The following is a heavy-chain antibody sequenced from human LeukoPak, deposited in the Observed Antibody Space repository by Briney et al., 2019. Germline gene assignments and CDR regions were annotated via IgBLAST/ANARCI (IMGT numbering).Heavy chain of an antibody. Sequence: SETLSLTCTVSGGSISSYYWSWIRQPPGKGLEWIGYIYYSGSTNYNPSLKSRVTISVDTSKNQFSLKLSSVTAADTAVYYCARDGNWGSSYYYYYMDVWGKGTTVTISS. V-gene: IGHV4-59*12. CDR1: GGSISSYY. CDR3: ARDGNWGSSYYYYYMDV. D-gene: IGHD7-27*01. CDR2: IYYSGST. J-gene: IGHJ6*03.